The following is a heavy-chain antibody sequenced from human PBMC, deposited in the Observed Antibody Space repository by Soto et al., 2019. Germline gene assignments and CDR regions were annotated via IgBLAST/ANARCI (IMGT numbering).Heavy chain of an antibody. CDR1: GFTFGDYA. CDR2: IRSKAYGGTT. V-gene: IGHV3-49*03. CDR3: TRDGDTKLRYFDWLTYYYYGMDV. J-gene: IGHJ6*02. Sequence: LRLSCTASGFTFGDYAMSWFRQAPGKGLEWVGFIRSKAYGGTTEYAASVKGRFTISRDDSKSIAYLQMNSLKTEDTAVYYCTRDGDTKLRYFDWLTYYYYGMDVWGQGTTVTVSS. D-gene: IGHD3-9*01.